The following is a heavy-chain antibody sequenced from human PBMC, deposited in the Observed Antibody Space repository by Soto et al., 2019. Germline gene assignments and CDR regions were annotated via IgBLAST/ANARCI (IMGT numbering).Heavy chain of an antibody. J-gene: IGHJ4*02. CDR3: ARVTIAGRRIDY. D-gene: IGHD6-6*01. CDR2: IYYSGST. CDR1: GGSISSGDYY. V-gene: IGHV4-31*03. Sequence: QVQLQESGPGLVKPSQTLSLTCTVSGGSISSGDYYWSWVRQHPGKGLEWIGYIYYSGSTYYNPSLKSRVTISVDTSKNQFSLYLSSVTAADTAVYYCARVTIAGRRIDYWGQGTLVTVSS.